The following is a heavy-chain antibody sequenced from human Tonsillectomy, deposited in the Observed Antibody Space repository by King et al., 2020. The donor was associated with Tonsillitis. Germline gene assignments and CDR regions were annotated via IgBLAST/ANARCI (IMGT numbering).Heavy chain of an antibody. CDR1: GYSFTHYA. Sequence: QLVQSGSELKKPGASVKVSCKASGYSFTHYAMNWVRQALGQGLEWMGWINTNAGNTGNPTYAQGFTGRFALSLDTSASTAYLQITNLKAEDTAVYYCVRDDWGSDFWGQGTLVTVSS. CDR3: VRDDWGSDF. J-gene: IGHJ4*02. CDR2: INTNAGNTGNP. V-gene: IGHV7-4-1*02. D-gene: IGHD7-27*01.